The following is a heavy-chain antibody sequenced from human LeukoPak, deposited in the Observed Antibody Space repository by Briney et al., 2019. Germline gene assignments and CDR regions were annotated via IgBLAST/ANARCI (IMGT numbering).Heavy chain of an antibody. D-gene: IGHD2-2*01. CDR3: ASDIVVVPAAFDY. Sequence: ISSSSSYIYYADSVKGRFTISRDNSKNTLFLQMNSLRAEDTAVYYCASDIVVVPAAFDYWGQGTLVTVSS. J-gene: IGHJ4*02. CDR2: ISSSSSYI. V-gene: IGHV3-23*01.